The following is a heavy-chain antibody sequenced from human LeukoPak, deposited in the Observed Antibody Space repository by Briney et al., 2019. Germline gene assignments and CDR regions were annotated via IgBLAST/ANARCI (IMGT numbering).Heavy chain of an antibody. CDR1: GGTFSSYA. J-gene: IGHJ4*02. CDR2: IIPILGIA. V-gene: IGHV1-69*04. D-gene: IGHD1-26*01. Sequence: VASVKVSCKASGGTFSSYAISWVRQAPGQGLEWMGRIIPILGIANYAQKFQGRVTITADKSTSTAYMELSSLRSEDTAVYYCARVVSGSYYGDGDYWGQGTLVTVSS. CDR3: ARVVSGSYYGDGDY.